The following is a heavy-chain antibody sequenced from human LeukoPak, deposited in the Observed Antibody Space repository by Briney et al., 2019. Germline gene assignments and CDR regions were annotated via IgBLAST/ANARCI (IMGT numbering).Heavy chain of an antibody. J-gene: IGHJ4*02. D-gene: IGHD4-23*01. CDR3: ARNDYGGLDY. CDR1: GGSISSISSNNYH. CDR2: IYYSGST. Sequence: SETLSLTCIVSGGSISSISSNNYHWGWIRQPPGKGLEWIGSIYYSGSTYYNPSLKSRVTISVGTSKNQFSLKLSSVTAADTAVYYCARNDYGGLDYWGQGTLVTVSS. V-gene: IGHV4-39*07.